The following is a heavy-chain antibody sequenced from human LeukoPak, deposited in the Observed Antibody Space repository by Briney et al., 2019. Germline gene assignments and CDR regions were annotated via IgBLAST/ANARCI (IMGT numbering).Heavy chain of an antibody. CDR3: ARTSTGTRGGYDV. CDR1: LYTFTSYD. J-gene: IGHJ4*02. CDR2: INPNSGNT. Sequence: ASVKVSSEASLYTFTSYDINWGREASGPGGEWMGGINPNSGNTGFTQKFQGRVTVTRSTSISTAYMELSSLASDDTAVYYCARTSTGTRGGYDVWGQGTLVTVSS. D-gene: IGHD1-1*01. V-gene: IGHV1-8*01.